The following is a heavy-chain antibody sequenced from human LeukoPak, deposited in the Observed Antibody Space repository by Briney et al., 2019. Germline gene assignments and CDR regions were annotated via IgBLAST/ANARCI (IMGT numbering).Heavy chain of an antibody. CDR2: ISSSGSSI. D-gene: IGHD6-6*01. V-gene: IGHV3-48*03. CDR3: ARDSSSSVWSDYYYGMDV. J-gene: IGHJ6*02. CDR1: GFTFSSYE. Sequence: GGSLRLSCAASGFTFSSYEMNWVRQAPGKGLEWVSCISSSGSSIYYADSVKGRFTISRDNAKNSLYLQMNSLRAEDTAVYYCARDSSSSVWSDYYYGMDVWGQGTTVTVSS.